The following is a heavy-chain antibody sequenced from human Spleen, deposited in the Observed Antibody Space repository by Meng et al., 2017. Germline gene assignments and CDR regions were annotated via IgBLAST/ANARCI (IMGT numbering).Heavy chain of an antibody. CDR3: SKDYTGSDDY. V-gene: IGHV3-74*01. CDR1: GFTFNSFA. Sequence: EHLVESGGGVVQTGRSLRLPCAASGFTFNSFAMSWVRQTPGQGLVWVSRINPDGSSTSYADSVKGRFTISRDNAKNTLYLQMTSLRAEDTAVYYCSKDYTGSDDYWGRGTLVTVSS. J-gene: IGHJ4*02. D-gene: IGHD5-12*01. CDR2: INPDGSST.